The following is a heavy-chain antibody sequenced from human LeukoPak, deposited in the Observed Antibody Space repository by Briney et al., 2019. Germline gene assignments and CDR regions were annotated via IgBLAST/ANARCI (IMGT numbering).Heavy chain of an antibody. Sequence: GGSLRLSCAASGFTFSRYAMGWVRQAPGKGLEWVSAISGSGGSTYYTDSVTGRFTISRDNSKNTLYLQMNSLRVEDTAVYYCAKGYYGAGSYYMSYWGQGTLVTVSS. D-gene: IGHD3-10*01. CDR1: GFTFSRYA. J-gene: IGHJ4*02. CDR2: ISGSGGST. V-gene: IGHV3-23*01. CDR3: AKGYYGAGSYYMSY.